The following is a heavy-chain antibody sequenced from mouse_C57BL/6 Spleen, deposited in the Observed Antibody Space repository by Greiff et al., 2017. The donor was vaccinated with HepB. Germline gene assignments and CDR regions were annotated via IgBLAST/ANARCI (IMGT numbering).Heavy chain of an antibody. CDR3: ARQHYSTGYFDV. J-gene: IGHJ1*03. Sequence: VQGVESGPGLVAPSQSLSITCTVSGFSLTSYGVHWVRQPPGKGLEWLVVIWSDGSTTYNSALKSRLSISKDNSKSQVFLKMNSFQTDDTGMYYCARQHYSTGYFDVWGTGTTVTVSS. V-gene: IGHV2-6-1*01. D-gene: IGHD2-5*01. CDR1: GFSLTSYG. CDR2: IWSDGST.